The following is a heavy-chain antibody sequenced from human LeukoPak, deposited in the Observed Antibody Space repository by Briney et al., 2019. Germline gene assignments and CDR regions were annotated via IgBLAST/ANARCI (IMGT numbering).Heavy chain of an antibody. CDR1: GCSFTSYW. D-gene: IGHD5-12*01. CDR3: ARRFVDPRGGYYFDY. V-gene: IGHV5-51*01. J-gene: IGHJ4*02. CDR2: IYPGDSDT. Sequence: GESLKISCKGSGCSFTSYWIGWVRQMPGKGLEWMGIIYPGDSDTRYSPSFQGQVTISADKSISTAYLQWSSLKASDTAMYYYARRFVDPRGGYYFDYWGQGTLVTVSS.